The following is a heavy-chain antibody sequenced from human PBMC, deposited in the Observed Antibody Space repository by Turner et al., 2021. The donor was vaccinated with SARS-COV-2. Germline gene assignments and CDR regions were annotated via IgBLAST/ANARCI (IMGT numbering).Heavy chain of an antibody. D-gene: IGHD3-10*02. CDR1: GGSISNSNYY. V-gene: IGHV4-39*01. J-gene: IGHJ5*02. Sequence: QLQLQESGPGLVKPSETLSLTCTVSGGSISNSNYYWGWIRQPPGKGPEWIGSSNSSCSSYFNTCLKSRVAMSIDTSTIQFSLKLGSVTTADTSLYYCSTHASIVRGSPFDPWGQGTLVTVSS. CDR3: STHASIVRGSPFDP. CDR2: SNSSCSS.